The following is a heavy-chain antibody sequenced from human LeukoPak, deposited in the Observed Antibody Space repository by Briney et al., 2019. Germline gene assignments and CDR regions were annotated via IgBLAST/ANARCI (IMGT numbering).Heavy chain of an antibody. Sequence: ASVKVSCKVSGYTLTELSMHWVRRAPGKGLEWMGGFDPEGGETIYAQKFQGRVTMTEDTSTDTAYMELSSLRSEDTAVYYCATDRNYYYDSSGMDVWGQGTTVTVSS. CDR2: FDPEGGET. J-gene: IGHJ6*02. CDR1: GYTLTELS. D-gene: IGHD3-22*01. CDR3: ATDRNYYYDSSGMDV. V-gene: IGHV1-24*01.